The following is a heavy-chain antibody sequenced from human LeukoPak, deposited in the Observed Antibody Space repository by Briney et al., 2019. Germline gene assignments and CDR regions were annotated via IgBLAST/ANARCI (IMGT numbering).Heavy chain of an antibody. CDR1: GYTFTGYY. CDR2: INPNSGAT. V-gene: IGHV1-2*02. J-gene: IGHJ5*02. D-gene: IGHD3-10*01. Sequence: ASVKVSCKASGYTFTGYYMHWVRQAPGQGLEWMGWINPNSGATNYAQKFQGRVTMTRDTSKNQFSLKLSSVTAADTAVYYCARQKRITMVRGVINWFDPWGQGTLVTVSS. CDR3: ARQKRITMVRGVINWFDP.